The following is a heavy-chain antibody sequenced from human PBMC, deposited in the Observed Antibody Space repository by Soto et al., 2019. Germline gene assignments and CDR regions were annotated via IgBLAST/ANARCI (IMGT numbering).Heavy chain of an antibody. J-gene: IGHJ4*02. D-gene: IGHD6-13*01. V-gene: IGHV5-51*01. CDR3: ARKDIPGKSVAF. CDR1: VYSFTTYW. Sequence: LGESLKISCKASVYSFTTYWIGWVRQMPGKGLEWMGIIYPGDSDTRYSPSFQGQVTISADKSISTAYLQWSSLKASDSAMFYCARKDIPGKSVAFGGQGPLVTVS. CDR2: IYPGDSDT.